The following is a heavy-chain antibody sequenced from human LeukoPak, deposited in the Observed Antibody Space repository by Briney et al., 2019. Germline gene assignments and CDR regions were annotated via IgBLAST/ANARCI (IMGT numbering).Heavy chain of an antibody. D-gene: IGHD3-10*01. CDR3: ARGGGSRGVPLDY. CDR1: GGSITTNNYY. J-gene: IGHJ4*02. CDR2: ISYSGST. V-gene: IGHV4-39*01. Sequence: SETLSLTCTVSGGSITTNNYYWGWIRQPPGKGLEWIGMISYSGSTYYNPSLKSRVTISRETSKNQFSLKVRSVTAADTAVYYCARGGGSRGVPLDYWGQGTLVTVSS.